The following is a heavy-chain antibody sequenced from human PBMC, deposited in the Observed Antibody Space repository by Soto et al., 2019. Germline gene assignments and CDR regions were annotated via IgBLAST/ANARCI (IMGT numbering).Heavy chain of an antibody. J-gene: IGHJ5*02. CDR3: ARVYYYGSGSINWFDP. CDR2: ISAYNGNT. CDR1: GYTFVSYG. D-gene: IGHD3-10*01. Sequence: ASVKVSCKASGYTFVSYGISCVRQAPGQGLEWMGWISAYNGNTKYAQEVQGRVTMTTDTSTSTGYMELRSLRSDDTAVYYCARVYYYGSGSINWFDPWGQGTLVTVSS. V-gene: IGHV1-18*01.